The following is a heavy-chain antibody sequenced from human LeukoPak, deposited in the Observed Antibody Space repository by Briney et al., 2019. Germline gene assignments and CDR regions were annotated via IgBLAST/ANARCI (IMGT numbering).Heavy chain of an antibody. J-gene: IGHJ3*02. CDR3: ARAPNAGGNGAFDI. CDR2: IYSGST. D-gene: IGHD4-23*01. V-gene: IGHV4-38-2*02. Sequence: PSETLSLTCIVSGYSISSGYYWGWIRPPPGKGLEWIGSIYSGSTYYNPSLESRVTISVDTSKNQFSLKLSSVTAADTAVYYCARAPNAGGNGAFDIWGQGTMVTVSS. CDR1: GYSISSGYY.